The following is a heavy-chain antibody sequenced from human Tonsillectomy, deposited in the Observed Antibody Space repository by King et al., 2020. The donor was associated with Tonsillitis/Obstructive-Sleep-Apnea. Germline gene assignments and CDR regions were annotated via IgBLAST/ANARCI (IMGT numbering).Heavy chain of an antibody. CDR1: GGTFSSYA. CDR3: ARGVPLSGSYYPPYFDY. J-gene: IGHJ4*02. CDR2: IIPILGIA. Sequence: QLVQSGAEVKKPGSSVKVSCKASGGTFSSYAISWVRQAPGQGLEWMGGIIPILGIANYAQKFQGRVTITADKSTRTAYMELSSLRSEDTAVYYCARGVPLSGSYYPPYFDYWGQGTLVTVSS. V-gene: IGHV1-69*10. D-gene: IGHD1-26*01.